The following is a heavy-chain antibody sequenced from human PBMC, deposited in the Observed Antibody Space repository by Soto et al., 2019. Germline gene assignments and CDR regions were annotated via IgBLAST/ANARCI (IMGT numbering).Heavy chain of an antibody. CDR1: GGSISSGGYY. J-gene: IGHJ4*02. CDR3: ARGASSLRLFDY. D-gene: IGHD6-13*01. Sequence: PSETLSLTCTVSGGSISSGGYYWTWIRQHPGKGLELIGYIYYSGSTYYNPSLKSRVTISVDTSMNQFSLNLSSVTAADTAVYYCARGASSLRLFDYWGQGTLVTVSS. V-gene: IGHV4-31*03. CDR2: IYYSGST.